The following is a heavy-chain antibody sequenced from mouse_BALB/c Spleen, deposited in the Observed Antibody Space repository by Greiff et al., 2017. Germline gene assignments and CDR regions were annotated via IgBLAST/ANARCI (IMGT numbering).Heavy chain of an antibody. CDR3: ARDTVRRRSLAY. D-gene: IGHD2-14*01. Sequence: VKLQESGPGLVAPSQSLSITCTVSGFSLTSYGVHWVRQPPGKGLEWLGVIWAGGSTNYNSALMSRLSISKDNSKSQVFLKMNSLQTDDTAMYYCARDTVRRRSLAYWGQGTLVTVSA. CDR2: IWAGGST. V-gene: IGHV2-9*02. J-gene: IGHJ3*01. CDR1: GFSLTSYG.